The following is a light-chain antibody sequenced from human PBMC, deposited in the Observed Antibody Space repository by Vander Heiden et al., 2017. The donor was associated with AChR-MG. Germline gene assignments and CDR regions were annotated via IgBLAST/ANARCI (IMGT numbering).Light chain of an antibody. CDR1: QSIGSY. J-gene: IGKJ4*01. Sequence: DIVMTPSPATLSVSPGARATLSCRASQSIGSYLAWYQRKPGQAPRLLIYAASTRATGIPAKFSGSGSGTEFTLTISSLQSEDFVVYYCQQYNNWPLTFGGGTKVDIK. V-gene: IGKV3-15*01. CDR2: AAS. CDR3: QQYNNWPLT.